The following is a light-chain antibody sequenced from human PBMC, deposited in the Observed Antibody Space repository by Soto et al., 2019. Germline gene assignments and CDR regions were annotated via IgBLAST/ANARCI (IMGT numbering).Light chain of an antibody. J-gene: IGLJ2*01. CDR1: SWHSNYA. Sequence: QPVLTQSPSASASLGASVKLTCTLSSWHSNYAIAWHQQQPEKGPRYLMKLNSDGTHSKGDGIPDRFSGSSSGAERYLSISSLQSEDEADYYCQTWGTGIQVFGGGTKLTVL. CDR3: QTWGTGIQV. V-gene: IGLV4-69*01. CDR2: LNSDGTH.